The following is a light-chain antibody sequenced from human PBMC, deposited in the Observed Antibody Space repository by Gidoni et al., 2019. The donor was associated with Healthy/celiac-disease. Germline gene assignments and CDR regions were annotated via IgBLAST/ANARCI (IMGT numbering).Light chain of an antibody. V-gene: IGKV3-20*01. CDR1: QSVSSSY. Sequence: EIVLTQSPGTLSLSPGERATLSCRASQSVSSSYLAWYQQKPGQAPRLLIYGASSRATGIPDRFSGSGSGTDFTLTISRLEPEDFAVYYCQQYGSSPWLTFGGETKVEIK. J-gene: IGKJ4*01. CDR2: GAS. CDR3: QQYGSSPWLT.